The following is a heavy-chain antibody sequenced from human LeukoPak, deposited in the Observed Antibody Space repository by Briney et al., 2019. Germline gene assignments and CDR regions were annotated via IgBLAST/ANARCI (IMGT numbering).Heavy chain of an antibody. CDR2: INPSGGST. V-gene: IGHV1-46*01. CDR1: GYTFTRYY. D-gene: IGHD3-10*01. J-gene: IGHJ5*02. Sequence: ASVKVSCKASGYTFTRYYMYWVRQAPGQGLEWMGIINPSGGSTNYAQKFQGRVTMTRDTSTNTVYMELSSLRSEDTAVYYCARDYRITMVRGRHWFDPWGQGTLVTVSS. CDR3: ARDYRITMVRGRHWFDP.